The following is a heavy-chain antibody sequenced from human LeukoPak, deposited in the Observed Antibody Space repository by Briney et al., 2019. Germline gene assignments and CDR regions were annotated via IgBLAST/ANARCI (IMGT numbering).Heavy chain of an antibody. J-gene: IGHJ4*02. CDR3: ARGFLDYDSSDYAFSYY. CDR1: GYTFTSYD. D-gene: IGHD3-22*01. CDR2: MNPNNGNT. Sequence: GASVKVSCKASGYTFTSYDITWVRQASGEGLEWMGWMNPNNGNTGYAQRFQGRVTLTRDTSISTAYMELSSLRSEDTAVYYSARGFLDYDSSDYAFSYYWGQGTLVTVSS. V-gene: IGHV1-8*01.